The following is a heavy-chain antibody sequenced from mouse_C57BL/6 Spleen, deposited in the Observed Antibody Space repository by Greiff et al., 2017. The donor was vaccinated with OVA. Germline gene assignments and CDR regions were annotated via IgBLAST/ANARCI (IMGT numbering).Heavy chain of an antibody. J-gene: IGHJ4*01. CDR1: GYAFSSYW. D-gene: IGHD1-1*01. CDR3: AREGNYYGSSYDAMDY. Sequence: FQLQQSGAELVKPGASVKISCKASGYAFSSYWMNWVKQRPGKGLEWIGQIYPGDGDTNYNGKFQGKATLTANTSSSPAYMQLSSLTSEDSAVYFCAREGNYYGSSYDAMDYWGQGTSVTVSS. V-gene: IGHV1-80*01. CDR2: IYPGDGDT.